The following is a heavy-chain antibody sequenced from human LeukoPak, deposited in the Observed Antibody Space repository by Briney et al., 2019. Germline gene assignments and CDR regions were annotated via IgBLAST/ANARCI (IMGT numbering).Heavy chain of an antibody. CDR2: IKKDGSER. CDR1: GFTFSIYW. CDR3: ASNYYESSGLHR. J-gene: IGHJ4*02. D-gene: IGHD3-22*01. Sequence: PGRSLRLSCAASGFTFSIYWMSSVRQAPGKGLEWVANIKKDGSERYYVYSVKGRFTISRDNAKNSLFLQMSSLRAEDTAVYYCASNYYESSGLHRWGQGTLVTVSS. V-gene: IGHV3-7*01.